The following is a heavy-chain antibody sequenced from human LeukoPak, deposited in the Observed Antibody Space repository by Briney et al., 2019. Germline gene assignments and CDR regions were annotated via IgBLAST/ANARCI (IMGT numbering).Heavy chain of an antibody. CDR2: ISAYNGNT. D-gene: IGHD3-10*01. Sequence: ASVKVSRKASGYTFTSYGISWVRQAPGQGLEWMGWISAYNGNTNYAQKLQGRVTMTTDTSTSTAYMELRSLRSDDTAVYYFARDLIPFGAGSGVNGFDPWGKGTLATVSS. CDR3: ARDLIPFGAGSGVNGFDP. J-gene: IGHJ5*02. V-gene: IGHV1-18*01. CDR1: GYTFTSYG.